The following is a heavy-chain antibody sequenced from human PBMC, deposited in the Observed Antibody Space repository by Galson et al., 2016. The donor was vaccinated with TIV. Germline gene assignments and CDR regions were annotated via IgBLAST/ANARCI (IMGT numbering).Heavy chain of an antibody. CDR1: GGIFGSY. V-gene: IGHV1-69*04. CDR2: IIPIIGKA. CDR3: ARAREYCNGWSCLPHDF. D-gene: IGHD2/OR15-2a*01. J-gene: IGHJ4*02. Sequence: SVKVSCKASGGIFGSYSWVRQAPGQGLEWMGRIIPIIGKADYAQKFQGRLTITADKSTSTGYMELNSLRSDDTAVYYCARAREYCNGWSCLPHDFWGPGTLVTVSS.